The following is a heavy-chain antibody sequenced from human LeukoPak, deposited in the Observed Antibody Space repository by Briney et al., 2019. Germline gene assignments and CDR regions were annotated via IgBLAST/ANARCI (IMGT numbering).Heavy chain of an antibody. Sequence: SETLSLTCTVSGGSISSYYWSWIRQPPGKGLEWIGYIYYSGSANYNPSLKSRVTISVDTSKNQFSLKLSSVTAADTAVYYCARQYCSSTSCYVGFDYWGQGTLVTVSS. CDR2: IYYSGSA. CDR1: GGSISSYY. CDR3: ARQYCSSTSCYVGFDY. V-gene: IGHV4-59*01. D-gene: IGHD2-2*01. J-gene: IGHJ4*02.